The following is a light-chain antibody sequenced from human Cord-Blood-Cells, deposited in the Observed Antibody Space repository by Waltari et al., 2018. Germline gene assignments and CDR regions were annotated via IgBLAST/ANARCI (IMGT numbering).Light chain of an antibody. J-gene: IGLJ3*02. CDR2: EVS. Sequence: QSALTQPPSASGSPGQSVTISCTGTSSDVGGYNYVSWYQQHPGKAPKRMIYEVSKRPSGVPERFSGSKSGNAASLTGSGLQAEDEAEYYCSSYAGSNNWVFGGGTKLTVL. CDR1: SSDVGGYNY. CDR3: SSYAGSNNWV. V-gene: IGLV2-8*01.